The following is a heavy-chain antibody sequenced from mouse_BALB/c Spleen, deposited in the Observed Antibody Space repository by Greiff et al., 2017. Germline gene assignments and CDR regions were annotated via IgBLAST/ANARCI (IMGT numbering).Heavy chain of an antibody. CDR1: GYTFTNYW. J-gene: IGHJ3*01. V-gene: IGHV1-63*02. CDR2: IYPGGGYT. CDR3: ASYYGSSYRFAY. Sequence: VQLQQSGAELVRPGTSVKISCKASGYTFTNYWLGWVKQRPGHGLEWIGDIYPGGGYTNYNEKFKGKATLTADTSSSTAYMQLSSLTSEDSAVYFCASYYGSSYRFAYWGQGTLVTVSA. D-gene: IGHD1-1*01.